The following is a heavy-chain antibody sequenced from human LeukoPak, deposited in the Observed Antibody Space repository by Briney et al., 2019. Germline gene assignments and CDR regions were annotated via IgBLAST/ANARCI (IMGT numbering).Heavy chain of an antibody. D-gene: IGHD4-23*01. CDR3: ACNSGFGFDY. Sequence: SETLSLTCTVSGGSISSYYWSWIRQPPGKRLEWIGYIYYSGSTNYNPSLKSRVTISVDTSKNQFSLKLSSVTAADTAVYYCACNSGFGFDYWGQGTLVTVSS. V-gene: IGHV4-59*08. CDR1: GGSISSYY. CDR2: IYYSGST. J-gene: IGHJ4*02.